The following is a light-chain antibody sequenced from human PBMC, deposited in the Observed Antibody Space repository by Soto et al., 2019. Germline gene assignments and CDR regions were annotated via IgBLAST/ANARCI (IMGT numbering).Light chain of an antibody. CDR2: MAS. V-gene: IGKV1-5*03. Sequence: DIQMTQSPSTLSASVGDRVTLTCRASQSISSLLAWYQQKPGKAPKILIFMASNLESGVPSRFSGTGSGTEFTLTISSLHPDDFATYFCQQYNTYPHTFGQGTKLEIK. CDR3: QQYNTYPHT. J-gene: IGKJ2*01. CDR1: QSISSL.